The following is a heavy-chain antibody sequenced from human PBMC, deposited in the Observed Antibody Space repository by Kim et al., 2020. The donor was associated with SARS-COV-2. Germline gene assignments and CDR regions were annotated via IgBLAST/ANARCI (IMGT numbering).Heavy chain of an antibody. J-gene: IGHJ4*02. CDR2: T. Sequence: TYYSASVEGRFTISRDSSSNTLYLQMSSLRTEGTAVYYCVKGGSYCVFDCWGQGTLITVSS. D-gene: IGHD1-26*01. V-gene: IGHV3-64D*09. CDR3: VKGGSYCVFDC.